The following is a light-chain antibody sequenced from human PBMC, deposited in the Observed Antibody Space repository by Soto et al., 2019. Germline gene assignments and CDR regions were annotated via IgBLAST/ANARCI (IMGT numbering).Light chain of an antibody. Sequence: QSVLTQPASVSGSPGQSIAISCTGTSSDVGGYNYVAWYQQHPGRAPKLMIYDVTVRPSGVSDRFSASKSGNTASLTISGLQAEDEADYYCSSYTGKNTPVVFGGGTKLTVL. CDR1: SSDVGGYNY. CDR2: DVT. J-gene: IGLJ2*01. CDR3: SSYTGKNTPVV. V-gene: IGLV2-14*03.